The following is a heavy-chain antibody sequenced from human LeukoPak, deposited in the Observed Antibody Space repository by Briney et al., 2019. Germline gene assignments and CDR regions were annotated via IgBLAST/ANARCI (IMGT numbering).Heavy chain of an antibody. CDR3: ARDGSGWSKH. D-gene: IGHD6-19*01. CDR2: IRPDGRET. V-gene: IGHV3-7*01. J-gene: IGHJ4*02. Sequence: GGSLRLSCAASGISIGGGWMSWLRQARGKGLEWVANIRPDGRETHYVDSVKGRFTISRDNAKNSFFLQMNSLRAEDTAVYFCARDGSGWSKHWGQGTLVTVSS. CDR1: GISIGGGW.